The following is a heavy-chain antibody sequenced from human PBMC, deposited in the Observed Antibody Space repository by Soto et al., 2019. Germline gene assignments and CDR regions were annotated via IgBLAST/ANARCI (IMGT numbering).Heavy chain of an antibody. D-gene: IGHD2-2*01. J-gene: IGHJ6*02. CDR1: GYTFINYG. CDR3: ARVSGSCRSTICSYYYYYYCMDF. Sequence: QVQLVQSGAEVKKPGASVKVSCKASGYTFINYGINWVRQAPGQGLEWMGWISGYNGNTNYAQNLQDRVTMTTDTSKSTGYLELRSLRSDDTAVYYCARVSGSCRSTICSYYYYYYCMDFWCQGTTVTVSS. CDR2: ISGYNGNT. V-gene: IGHV1-18*04.